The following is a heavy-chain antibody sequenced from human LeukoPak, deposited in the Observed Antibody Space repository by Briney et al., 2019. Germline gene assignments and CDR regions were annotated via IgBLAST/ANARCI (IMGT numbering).Heavy chain of an antibody. D-gene: IGHD6-13*01. CDR2: MSGSGDKT. V-gene: IGHV3-23*01. CDR1: GFTFTSYA. Sequence: GGSLRLSCAASGFTFTSYAMSWVRQAPGKGLEWVSAMSGSGDKTYYADSVKGRFTISRDNSKDTVYLQMSGLRGEDTAVYYCAKNRGYSSSWFFDDWGQGTLVIVSS. J-gene: IGHJ4*02. CDR3: AKNRGYSSSWFFDD.